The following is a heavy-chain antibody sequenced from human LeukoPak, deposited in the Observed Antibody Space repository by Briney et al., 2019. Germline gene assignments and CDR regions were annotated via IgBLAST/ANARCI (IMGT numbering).Heavy chain of an antibody. V-gene: IGHV4-34*01. D-gene: IGHD5-18*01. Sequence: SSETLSLTCTVSGGSFSNYDYYWGWIRQPPGKGLEWIGEINHSGSTNYNPSLKSRVTISVDTSKNQFSLKLSSVTAADTAVYYCARTWIQLWLPHFGFDYWGQGTLVTVSS. J-gene: IGHJ4*02. CDR1: GGSFSNYDYY. CDR3: ARTWIQLWLPHFGFDY. CDR2: INHSGST.